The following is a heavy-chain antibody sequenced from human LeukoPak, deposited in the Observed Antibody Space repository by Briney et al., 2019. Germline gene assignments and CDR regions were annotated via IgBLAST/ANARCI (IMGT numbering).Heavy chain of an antibody. CDR2: ISGSGGST. CDR1: GFTFSSYA. J-gene: IGHJ4*02. D-gene: IGHD6-19*01. V-gene: IGHV3-23*01. Sequence: GGSLRLSCAAFGFTFSSYAMSWVRQAPGKGLEWVSAISGSGGSTYYADSVKGRFTISRDNSKNTLYLQMNSLRAEDTAVYYCAKESWPGIAVTGSDYWGQGTLVTVSS. CDR3: AKESWPGIAVTGSDY.